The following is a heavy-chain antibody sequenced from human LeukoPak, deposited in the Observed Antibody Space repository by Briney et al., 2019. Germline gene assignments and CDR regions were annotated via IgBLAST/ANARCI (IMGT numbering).Heavy chain of an antibody. CDR1: GGSISSHY. CDR3: ARDGGSSWTDYYYMDV. V-gene: IGHV4-59*11. D-gene: IGHD6-13*01. Sequence: SETLSLTCTVSGGSISSHYWSWIRQPPGKGLEWIRYIYYSGSTNYNPSLKGRVTISVDTSKNQFSLKLSSVTAADTAVYYCARDGGSSWTDYYYMDVWGKGTTVTVSS. J-gene: IGHJ6*03. CDR2: IYYSGST.